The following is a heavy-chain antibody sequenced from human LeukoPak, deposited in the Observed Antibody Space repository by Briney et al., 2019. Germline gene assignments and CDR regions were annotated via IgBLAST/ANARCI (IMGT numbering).Heavy chain of an antibody. CDR1: GYTCTINY. CDR3: VREYCSGGSCQFDS. D-gene: IGHD2-15*01. V-gene: IGHV1-2*02. CDR2: INPDSGGT. Sequence: GASVTVSCKSSGYTCTINYLHWVRQAPGQEREGMGWINPDSGGTDFAQKFQGRVAMTRDTSITTAYMDLSRLRSDDTAVYFCVREYCSGGSCQFDSWGQGTLVTVSS. J-gene: IGHJ4*02.